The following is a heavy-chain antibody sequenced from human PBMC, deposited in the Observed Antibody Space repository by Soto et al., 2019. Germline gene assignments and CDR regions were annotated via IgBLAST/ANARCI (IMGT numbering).Heavy chain of an antibody. J-gene: IGHJ5*02. CDR2: INPTSGGT. D-gene: IGHD2-2*01. Sequence: QVQLVQSGAEVKMPGASVRVSCKASGNTFTAYYIHWVRQAPGQGLEWMGWINPTSGGTVYAQNFQGRLTITRDTSISTAYMELSSLRSDDTAVFYCALWDNSLTSAFDPWGQGTLVTVSS. V-gene: IGHV1-2*02. CDR1: GNTFTAYY. CDR3: ALWDNSLTSAFDP.